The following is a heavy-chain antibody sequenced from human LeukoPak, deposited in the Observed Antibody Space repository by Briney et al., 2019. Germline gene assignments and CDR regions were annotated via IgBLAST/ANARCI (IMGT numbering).Heavy chain of an antibody. CDR2: INLDGSEK. CDR3: AKDSMIVVVYYFDY. Sequence: GGSLRLSCAASGFTFSNYWMSWVRQAPGKGLEWVAYINLDGSEKNYVDSVKGRFTISRDNSKNTLYLQMNSLRAEDTAVYYCAKDSMIVVVYYFDYWGQGTLVTVSS. J-gene: IGHJ4*02. V-gene: IGHV3-7*03. D-gene: IGHD3-22*01. CDR1: GFTFSNYW.